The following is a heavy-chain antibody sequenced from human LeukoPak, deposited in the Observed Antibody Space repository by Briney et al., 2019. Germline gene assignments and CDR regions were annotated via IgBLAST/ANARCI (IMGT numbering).Heavy chain of an antibody. V-gene: IGHV1-69*04. CDR1: GGTFSSYA. CDR3: ARGSEWGLPSFDY. Sequence: ASVKVSCKASGGTFSSYAISWVRQAPGQGLEWMGRIIPILGIANYAQKFQGRVTITADKSTSTAYMELSSLRSEDTAVYYCARGSEWGLPSFDYWGQGTLVTVSS. J-gene: IGHJ4*02. CDR2: IIPILGIA. D-gene: IGHD1-26*01.